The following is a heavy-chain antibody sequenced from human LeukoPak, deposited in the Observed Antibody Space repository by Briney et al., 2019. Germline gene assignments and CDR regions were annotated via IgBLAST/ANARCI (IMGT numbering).Heavy chain of an antibody. CDR1: GFTFSSYE. Sequence: GGSLRLSRAASGFTFSSYEMNWVRQAPGKGLEWISYISSSDSTVYYADSVKGRFTISRDNAKNSLYLEMNSLRAEDTAGYYCATGYYDSSMDLWGQGTTVTVSS. CDR3: ATGYYDSSMDL. D-gene: IGHD3-22*01. V-gene: IGHV3-48*03. J-gene: IGHJ6*02. CDR2: ISSSDSTV.